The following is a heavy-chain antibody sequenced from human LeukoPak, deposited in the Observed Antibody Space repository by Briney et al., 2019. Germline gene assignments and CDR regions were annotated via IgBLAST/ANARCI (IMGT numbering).Heavy chain of an antibody. V-gene: IGHV3-30*18. CDR1: GFTFSSYG. D-gene: IGHD5-24*01. J-gene: IGHJ4*02. Sequence: PGGSLRLSCAASGFTFSSYGMHWVRQAPGKGLEWVAVISYDGSNKYYADSVKGRFTISRDNSKNTLYLQMNSLRAEGTAVYYCAKGGARDGYKIWGQGILVTVSS. CDR3: AKGGARDGYKI. CDR2: ISYDGSNK.